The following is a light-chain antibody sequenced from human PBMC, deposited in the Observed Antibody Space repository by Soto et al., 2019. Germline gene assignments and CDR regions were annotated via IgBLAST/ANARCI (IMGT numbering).Light chain of an antibody. CDR3: AAWDDSLNGVV. V-gene: IGLV1-44*01. CDR1: SSNIGSHT. J-gene: IGLJ2*01. Sequence: QSVLTQPPSASGTPGQTIAISCSGGSSNIGSHTVNWYQQFPGTAPRLLIYSNPQRPSGVPDRFSGSKSGTSASLAISGLQSEYEGDYYCAAWDDSLNGVVFGGGTKLTVL. CDR2: SNP.